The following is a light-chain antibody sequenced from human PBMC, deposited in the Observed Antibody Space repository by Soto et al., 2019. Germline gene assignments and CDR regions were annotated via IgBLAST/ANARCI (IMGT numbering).Light chain of an antibody. CDR1: SSDVGSYNL. Sequence: QSALTQPASVSGSPGQSITISCTGTSSDVGSYNLVSWYQQHPGKAPKLMIYEGSKRPSGVSNRFSGSKSGNTASLTISGLQAEDEAYYYCCSYAGRGVFGTGTKLTVL. V-gene: IGLV2-23*01. CDR3: CSYAGRGV. J-gene: IGLJ1*01. CDR2: EGS.